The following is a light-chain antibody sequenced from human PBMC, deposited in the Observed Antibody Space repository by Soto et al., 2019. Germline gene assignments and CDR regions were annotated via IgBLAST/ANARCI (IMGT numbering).Light chain of an antibody. J-gene: IGLJ2*01. CDR3: CSYAGSGLGV. V-gene: IGLV2-23*02. CDR2: EVN. Sequence: QSVLTQPASVTGSPGQSITISCTGASSDVGSYNLVSWYQQHPGKAPKLMIYEVNQRPSGVSNRFSGSKSGNTASLTISGLQAEDEADYYCCSYAGSGLGVFGGGNKLPVL. CDR1: SSDVGSYNL.